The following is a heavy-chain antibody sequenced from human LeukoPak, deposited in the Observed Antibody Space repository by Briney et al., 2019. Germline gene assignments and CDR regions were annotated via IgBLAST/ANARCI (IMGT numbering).Heavy chain of an antibody. CDR2: VYSSGGA. V-gene: IGHV4-4*02. CDR3: ARRLYYDIVSAFDP. CDR1: GGSIRGSYW. D-gene: IGHD3-9*01. J-gene: IGHJ5*02. Sequence: PSETLSLTCAVSGGSIRGSYWWSWVRQPPGKGLEWIGEVYSSGGANYNPSLKSRITISVDKSKNQFSLKLRSVTAADTAVYYCARRLYYDIVSAFDPWGQGTLVTVSS.